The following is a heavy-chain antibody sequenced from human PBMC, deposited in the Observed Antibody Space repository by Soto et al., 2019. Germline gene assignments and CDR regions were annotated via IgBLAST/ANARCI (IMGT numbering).Heavy chain of an antibody. Sequence: EVQVVESGGGLVQPGGSLRLSCAASGFTFSDYWMTWVRQAPGKGLEWVANIHQDGSEKYYVDSVKGRFTISRDNAKTSLYLQMNSLRVEDTAVYYCARRAATNYYYFYYALDVWGRGTTVTVSS. CDR2: IHQDGSEK. D-gene: IGHD2-15*01. V-gene: IGHV3-7*05. CDR1: GFTFSDYW. J-gene: IGHJ6*02. CDR3: ARRAATNYYYFYYALDV.